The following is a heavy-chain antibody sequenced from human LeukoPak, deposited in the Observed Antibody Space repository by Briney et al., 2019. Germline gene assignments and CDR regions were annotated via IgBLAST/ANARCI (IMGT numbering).Heavy chain of an antibody. CDR2: IYYSGST. CDR3: ARMRGEYYYDSSGYGSYYWYFDL. D-gene: IGHD3-22*01. Sequence: SETLSLTCTVSGGSISSYYWSWIRQPPGKGLEWIGYIYYSGSTNYNPSLKSRVTISVDTSKNQFSLKLSSVTAADTAVYYCARMRGEYYYDSSGYGSYYWYFDLWGRGTLVTVSS. CDR1: GGSISSYY. J-gene: IGHJ2*01. V-gene: IGHV4-59*01.